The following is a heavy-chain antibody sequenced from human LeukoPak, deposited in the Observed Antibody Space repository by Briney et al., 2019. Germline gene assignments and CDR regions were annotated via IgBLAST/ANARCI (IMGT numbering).Heavy chain of an antibody. CDR2: ISAYNGNT. V-gene: IGHV1-18*01. Sequence: GASVKVSCKASSYTFTSYGISWVRQAPGQGLEWMGWISAYNGNTNYAQKLQGRVTMTTDTSTSTAYMELRSLRSDDTAVYYCARVVEYQLLFGDYYYYYMDVWGKGTTVTVSS. CDR3: ARVVEYQLLFGDYYYYYMDV. CDR1: SYTFTSYG. D-gene: IGHD2-2*01. J-gene: IGHJ6*03.